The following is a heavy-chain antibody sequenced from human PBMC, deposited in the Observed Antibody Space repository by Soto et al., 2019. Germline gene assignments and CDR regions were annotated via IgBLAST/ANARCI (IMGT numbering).Heavy chain of an antibody. J-gene: IGHJ4*02. CDR1: GFTFSDYY. Sequence: QVQLVESGGGLVKPGGSLRLSCAASGFTFSDYYMTWIRQAPGKGLESVSYISGTLVYTNYADSVKGRFTISRDNAKNSLYLQMSDLRADDTAVYYCTRDPRSADYWGQGTLVTVSS. CDR2: ISGTLVYT. CDR3: TRDPRSADY. V-gene: IGHV3-11*05.